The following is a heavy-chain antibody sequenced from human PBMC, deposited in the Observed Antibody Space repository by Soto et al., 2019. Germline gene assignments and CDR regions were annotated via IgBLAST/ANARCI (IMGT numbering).Heavy chain of an antibody. Sequence: QVQLVQSGAEVKKPGSSVKVSCKASGGTFSSYAISWVRQAPGQGLEWMGGIIPIFGTANYAQKFQGRVTITADESTSTAYMELSRLRSEDTAVYYCARGRFSYEILTGYNGASNFDYWGQGTVVTVSS. CDR3: ARGRFSYEILTGYNGASNFDY. D-gene: IGHD3-9*01. V-gene: IGHV1-69*01. J-gene: IGHJ4*02. CDR1: GGTFSSYA. CDR2: IIPIFGTA.